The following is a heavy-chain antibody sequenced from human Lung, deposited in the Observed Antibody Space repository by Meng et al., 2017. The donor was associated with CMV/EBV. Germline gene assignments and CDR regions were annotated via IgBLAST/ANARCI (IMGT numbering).Heavy chain of an antibody. V-gene: IGHV3-21*01. D-gene: IGHD3-10*01. CDR2: ISSSSSYI. Sequence: EVQLVESGXXLXKPGGXXRXSCAASGFTFSSYSMNWVRQAPGKGLEWVSSISSSSSYIYYADSVKGRFTISRDNAKNSLYLQMNSLRAEDTAVYYCARDREVRNFDYWGQGTMVTVSS. CDR1: GFTFSSYS. J-gene: IGHJ4*02. CDR3: ARDREVRNFDY.